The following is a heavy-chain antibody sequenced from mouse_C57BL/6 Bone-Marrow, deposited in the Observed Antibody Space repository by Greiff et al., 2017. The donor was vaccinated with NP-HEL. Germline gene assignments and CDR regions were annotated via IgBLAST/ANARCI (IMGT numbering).Heavy chain of an antibody. Sequence: VKLQQSGAELVRPGTSVKVSCKASGYAFTNYLIEWVKQRPGQGLEWIGVINPGSGGTNYNEKFKGKATLTADKSSSTAYMQLSSLTSEDSAVYFCASYLYAMDYWGQGTSVTVSS. CDR1: GYAFTNYL. CDR2: INPGSGGT. D-gene: IGHD2-1*01. CDR3: ASYLYAMDY. J-gene: IGHJ4*01. V-gene: IGHV1-54*01.